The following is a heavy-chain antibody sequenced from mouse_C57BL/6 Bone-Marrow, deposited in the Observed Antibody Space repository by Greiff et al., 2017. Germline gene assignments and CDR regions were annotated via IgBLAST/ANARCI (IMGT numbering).Heavy chain of an antibody. CDR1: GYTFTDHT. CDR2: IYPRDGST. V-gene: IGHV1-78*01. J-gene: IGHJ2*01. D-gene: IGHD1-1*01. Sequence: VHLVESDAELVKPGASVKISCKVSGYTFTDHTIHWMKQRPEQGLEWIGYIYPRDGSTKYNEKFKGKATLTADKSSSTAYMQLNSLTSEDSAVYFCARDYYASYYFDYWGQGTTLTVSS. CDR3: ARDYYASYYFDY.